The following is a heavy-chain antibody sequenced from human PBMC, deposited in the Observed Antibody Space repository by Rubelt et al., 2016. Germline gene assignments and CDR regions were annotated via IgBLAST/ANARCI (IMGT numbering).Heavy chain of an antibody. CDR2: INHSGST. Sequence: QVQLQQWGAGLLKPSETLSLTCAVYGGSFSGYSWSWIRQPPGKGLEWIGEINHSGSTNYNPSLKSRVTRSVDTSKNQFSLKLSSGTAADTAVYYCARGKEGLGVTMMDYWGQGTLVTVSS. J-gene: IGHJ4*02. CDR3: ARGKEGLGVTMMDY. CDR1: GGSFSGYS. V-gene: IGHV4-34*01. D-gene: IGHD3-22*01.